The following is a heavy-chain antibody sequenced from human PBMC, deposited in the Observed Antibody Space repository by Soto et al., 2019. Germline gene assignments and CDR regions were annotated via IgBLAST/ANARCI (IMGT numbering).Heavy chain of an antibody. V-gene: IGHV3-30*03. CDR1: DFDFSSYG. D-gene: IGHD3-10*01. CDR3: ARDSGWQILKFDN. Sequence: PVGSLRLSCAASDFDFSSYGIHWVRQAPGKGLEWVAASSYDGRETFYADSAKGRFTVSKEMSKNTAFLQMNALRHEDTAVYFCARDSGWQILKFDNWGQGTPVTVSS. CDR2: SSYDGRET. J-gene: IGHJ4*02.